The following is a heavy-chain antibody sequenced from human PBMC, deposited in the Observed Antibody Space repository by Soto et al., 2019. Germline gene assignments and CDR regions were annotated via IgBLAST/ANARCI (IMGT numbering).Heavy chain of an antibody. CDR1: GFTFSSYG. CDR2: ISYDGSNK. V-gene: IGHV3-30*18. CDR3: AKVNYGGNSGGPSGY. Sequence: QVQLVESGGGVVQPGRSLRLSCAASGFTFSSYGMHWVRQAPGKGLEWVAVISYDGSNKYYADSVKGRFTISRDNSKNTLYLKMNSRRAEDTAVYYCAKVNYGGNSGGPSGYWGQGTLVTVSS. D-gene: IGHD4-17*01. J-gene: IGHJ4*02.